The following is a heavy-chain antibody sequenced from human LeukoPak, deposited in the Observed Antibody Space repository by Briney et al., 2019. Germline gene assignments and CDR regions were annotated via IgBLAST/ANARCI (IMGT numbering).Heavy chain of an antibody. CDR3: EKDSMGGWSGYFDY. V-gene: IGHV3-33*06. D-gene: IGHD6-19*01. CDR2: IWHDGSAK. J-gene: IGHJ4*02. Sequence: GGSLRLSCVTSGFSFTSYGMYWVRQAPGKGLEWVADIWHDGSAKFYADSVKGRFSISRDNSRSMVYLQMDSLRDDDTAVYLCEKDSMGGWSGYFDYWGQGTRVSV. CDR1: GFSFTSYG.